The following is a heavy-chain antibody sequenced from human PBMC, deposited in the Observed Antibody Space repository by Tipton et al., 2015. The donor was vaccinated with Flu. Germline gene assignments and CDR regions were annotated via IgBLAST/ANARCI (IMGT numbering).Heavy chain of an antibody. D-gene: IGHD3-16*01. CDR1: GFIVSSNY. CDR2: IYTGTST. Sequence: VQLVQSGGGLIQPGGSLRLSCAASGFIVSSNYMTWVRQAPGKGLEWVSLIYTGTSTYYADSVKGRFTISRDNAKNSLYLHLSSLRAEDSALYYCVGTRLGQVSYLDYWGRGTLVIVSS. J-gene: IGHJ4*02. V-gene: IGHV3-53*01. CDR3: VGTRLGQVSYLDY.